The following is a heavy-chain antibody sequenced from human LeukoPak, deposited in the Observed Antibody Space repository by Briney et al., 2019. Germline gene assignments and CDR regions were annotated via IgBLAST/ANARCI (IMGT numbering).Heavy chain of an antibody. D-gene: IGHD2-15*01. J-gene: IGHJ3*02. Sequence: ASVKVSCKASGYTFTGYHMHWVRQAPGQGLEWMGRINPNSGDTNYAQKFQGRVTMTRDTSISTAYMELSSLRSEDTAVYYCARALCSGGSCYSDDAAFDIWGQGTMVTVSS. CDR3: ARALCSGGSCYSDDAAFDI. CDR2: INPNSGDT. V-gene: IGHV1-2*06. CDR1: GYTFTGYH.